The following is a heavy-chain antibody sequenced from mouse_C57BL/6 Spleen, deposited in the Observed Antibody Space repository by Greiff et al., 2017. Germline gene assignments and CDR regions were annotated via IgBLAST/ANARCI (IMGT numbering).Heavy chain of an antibody. J-gene: IGHJ4*01. V-gene: IGHV1-53*01. Sequence: VQLQQPGTELVKPGASVKLSCKASGYTFTSYWMHWVKQRPGQGLEWIGNINPSNGGTNYNEKFKSKATLTVDKSSSTAYMQLSSRTSEDSAVYYGARTTTVVARGAYYYAMDYWGQGTSVTVSS. CDR2: INPSNGGT. CDR1: GYTFTSYW. D-gene: IGHD1-1*01. CDR3: ARTTTVVARGAYYYAMDY.